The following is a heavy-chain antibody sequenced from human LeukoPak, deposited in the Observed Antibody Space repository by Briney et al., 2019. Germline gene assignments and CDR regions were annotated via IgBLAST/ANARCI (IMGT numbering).Heavy chain of an antibody. CDR2: ISSSSSYI. CDR3: ARDLRANYDILTGYYIRYYYYYYMDV. V-gene: IGHV3-21*01. D-gene: IGHD3-9*01. CDR1: GFTFSSYS. J-gene: IGHJ6*03. Sequence: PGGSLRLSCAASGFTFSSYSMNWVRQAPGKGLEWVSSISSSSSYIYYADSVKGRFTISRDNAKNSLYLQMNSLRAEDTAVYYCARDLRANYDILTGYYIRYYYYYYMDVWGKGTTVTVSS.